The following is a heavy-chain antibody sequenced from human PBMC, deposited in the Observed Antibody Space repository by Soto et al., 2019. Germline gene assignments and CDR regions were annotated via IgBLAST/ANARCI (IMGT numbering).Heavy chain of an antibody. CDR2: SFSNDEK. V-gene: IGHV2-26*01. J-gene: IGHJ5*02. CDR3: ARIGYYDFWSGYNNWFDP. CDR1: GFSLSNARMG. Sequence: QVTLKDSGPVLVKPTETLTLTCTVSGFSLSNARMGVSWIRQPPGKALEWLSHSFSNDEKSYSTSLKSRLTISKDTSKSQVVLTMTNMDPVDTATYYCARIGYYDFWSGYNNWFDPWGQGTLVTVSS. D-gene: IGHD3-3*01.